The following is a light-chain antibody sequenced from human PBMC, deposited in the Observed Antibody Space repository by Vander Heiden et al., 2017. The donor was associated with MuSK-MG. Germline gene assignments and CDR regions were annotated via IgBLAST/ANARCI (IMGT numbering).Light chain of an antibody. V-gene: IGKV3D-11*02. CDR3: QQHSYWHPNT. CDR1: QSASSY. J-gene: IGKJ2*01. Sequence: IVLTQPSATLSLSPGERATLSFRASQSASSYLAWHQQKPVLFPRLLIYDASNRATGIPARFSGTWPGTDCTLTISSREPEDFAVYYCQQHSYWHPNTFGQGTKLEIK. CDR2: DAS.